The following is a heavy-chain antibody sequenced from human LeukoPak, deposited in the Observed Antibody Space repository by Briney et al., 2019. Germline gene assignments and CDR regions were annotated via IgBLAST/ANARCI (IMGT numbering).Heavy chain of an antibody. Sequence: PGGSLRLSCAASGFTASSHAMSWVRQAPGKGPEWVSVMNHGGDKTYYADSVKGRFTISRDTSENTLYLYMNSLRAEDTAVYYCARDMMAAAGTLDYWGQGTLVTVSS. CDR3: ARDMMAAAGTLDY. J-gene: IGHJ4*02. CDR2: MNHGGDKT. CDR1: GFTASSHA. D-gene: IGHD6-13*01. V-gene: IGHV3-23*01.